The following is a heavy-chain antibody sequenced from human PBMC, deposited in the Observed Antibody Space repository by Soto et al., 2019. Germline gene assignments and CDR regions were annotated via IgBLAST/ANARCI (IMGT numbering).Heavy chain of an antibody. Sequence: SETLSLTCTVSGGSISNYYLSWIRQPPGKRLEWIGFIYYSGGTNYNPSLKSRVTISVATSKTQFPLNLNSVTAADTAVYFCVMSPGWYKIDSWGQGILVTVSS. CDR1: GGSISNYY. V-gene: IGHV4-59*08. D-gene: IGHD6-19*01. CDR2: IYYSGGT. CDR3: VMSPGWYKIDS. J-gene: IGHJ4*02.